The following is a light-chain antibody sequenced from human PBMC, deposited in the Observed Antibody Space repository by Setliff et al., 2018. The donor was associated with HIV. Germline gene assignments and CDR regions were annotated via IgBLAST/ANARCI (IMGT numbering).Light chain of an antibody. CDR2: QAT. V-gene: IGLV2-23*01. Sequence: QSVLTQPASVSGSPGQSITISCTGTSSDVGRYNLVSWYQQHPGKAPKLMIYQATKRPSGVSNRFSGSKSGNTASPTISGLQAEDEADYYCCSNTGSNTYVFGTGTKVTVL. J-gene: IGLJ1*01. CDR1: SSDVGRYNL. CDR3: CSNTGSNTYV.